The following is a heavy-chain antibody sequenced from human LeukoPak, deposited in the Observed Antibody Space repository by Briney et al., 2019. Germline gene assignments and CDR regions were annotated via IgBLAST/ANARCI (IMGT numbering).Heavy chain of an antibody. J-gene: IGHJ4*02. V-gene: IGHV3-7*03. CDR1: GFTVSSHY. D-gene: IGHD3-22*01. CDR2: IKQDGSEK. CDR3: ATPLDYYDSSGYHQGGD. Sequence: GGSLRLSCAASGFTVSSHYMTWVRQAPGLGLEWVASIKQDGSEKYYVDSVKGRFAISRDNAKKSLYLQMNSLRAEDTAVYYCATPLDYYDSSGYHQGGDWGQGTLVTVSS.